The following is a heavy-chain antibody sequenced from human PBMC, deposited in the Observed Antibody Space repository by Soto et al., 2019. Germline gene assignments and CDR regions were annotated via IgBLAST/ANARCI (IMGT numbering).Heavy chain of an antibody. V-gene: IGHV4-31*03. CDR2: IYYSGST. D-gene: IGHD6-13*01. CDR1: GGSISSGGYY. J-gene: IGHJ4*02. CDR3: ATIAAADGIYYFHY. Sequence: QVQLQESGPGLVKASQTLSLTCTVSGGSISSGGYYWSWIHQHPGKGLEWIGYIYYSGSTYYNPSLKSRLNMSVDTSKNEFSLNLSSVTAADTAMYYCATIAAADGIYYFHYWGQGTLVTVSS.